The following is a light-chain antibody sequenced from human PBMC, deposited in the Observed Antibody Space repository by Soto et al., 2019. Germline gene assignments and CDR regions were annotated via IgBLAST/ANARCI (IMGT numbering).Light chain of an antibody. CDR2: NNN. J-gene: IGLJ1*01. CDR3: AAWDYRVCGNV. CDR1: SSNIGRSY. V-gene: IGLV1-47*02. Sequence: QSVLTQPPSTSGTPGQRVTISCSGSSSNIGRSYVFWFQHLPGTAPKLLMYNNNQRPSGVPDRVSASKSGTSASLAISELRSEDEADYYCAAWDYRVCGNVFGTGTKLIVL.